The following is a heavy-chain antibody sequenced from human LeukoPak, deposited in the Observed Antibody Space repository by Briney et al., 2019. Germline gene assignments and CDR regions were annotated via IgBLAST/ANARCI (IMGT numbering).Heavy chain of an antibody. V-gene: IGHV1-8*01. D-gene: IGHD3-22*01. J-gene: IGHJ6*03. CDR3: ARVAIPYDISPYYDGYMDV. CDR2: MNPNSGNT. Sequence: GASVKVSCKASGYTFTSYDINWVRQATGQGLEWMGWMNPNSGNTGYAQKFQGRVTMTRNTSISTAYMELSSLRSEDTAVYYCARVAIPYDISPYYDGYMDVWGKGTTVTVSS. CDR1: GYTFTSYD.